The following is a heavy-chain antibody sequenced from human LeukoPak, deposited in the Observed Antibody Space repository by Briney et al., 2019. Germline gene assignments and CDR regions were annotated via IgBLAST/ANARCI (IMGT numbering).Heavy chain of an antibody. CDR1: GGSFSGYY. CDR2: INHSGST. J-gene: IGHJ4*02. CDR3: ARGTPITIFGVVIIPLGYYFDY. Sequence: SEILSLTCAVYGGSFSGYYCSWIRQPPGKGLEWIGEINHSGSTNYNPSLKSRVTISVDTSKNQFSLKLSSVTAADTAVYYCARGTPITIFGVVIIPLGYYFDYWGQGTLVTVSS. D-gene: IGHD3-3*01. V-gene: IGHV4-34*01.